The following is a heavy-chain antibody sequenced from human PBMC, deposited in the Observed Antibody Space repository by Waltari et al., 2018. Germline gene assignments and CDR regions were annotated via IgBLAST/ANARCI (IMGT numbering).Heavy chain of an antibody. J-gene: IGHJ4*02. CDR1: GYSISSGYS. CDR3: ARDRSGYFMD. Sequence: QVQLQESGPGLVKPSETLSLTCAVSGYSISSGYSWGWIRQPPGKGLECIGNIYNTGSTYDNPSLKSRVTISVDTSKNQFSLKMSSVTAADTAVYYCARDRSGYFMDWGQGSLVTVSS. D-gene: IGHD3-3*01. CDR2: IYNTGST. V-gene: IGHV4-38-2*01.